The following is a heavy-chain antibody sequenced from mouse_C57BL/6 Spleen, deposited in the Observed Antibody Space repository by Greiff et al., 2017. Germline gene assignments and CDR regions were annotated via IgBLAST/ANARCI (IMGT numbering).Heavy chain of an antibody. D-gene: IGHD4-1*01. Sequence: EVQLQESGGGLVKPGGSLKLSCAASGFTFRDYGMHWVRQAPEKGLEWVAYISSGSSTIYYADTVKGRFTISRDNAKNTLFLQMTSLRSEDTAMYYCAREDWDDWYFDVWGTGTTVTVSS. CDR3: AREDWDDWYFDV. CDR2: ISSGSSTI. V-gene: IGHV5-17*01. CDR1: GFTFRDYG. J-gene: IGHJ1*03.